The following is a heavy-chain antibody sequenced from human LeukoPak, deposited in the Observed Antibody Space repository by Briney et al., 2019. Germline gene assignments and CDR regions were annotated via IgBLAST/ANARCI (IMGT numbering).Heavy chain of an antibody. Sequence: SETPSLTCAVYGGSFSGYYWSWIRQPPGKGLEWIGEINHSGSTNYNPSLKSRVTISVDTSKNQFSLKLSSVTAADTAAYYCARVGYGSGSYYNNAFDIWGQGTMVTVSS. CDR2: INHSGST. D-gene: IGHD3-10*01. CDR1: GGSFSGYY. CDR3: ARVGYGSGSYYNNAFDI. V-gene: IGHV4-34*01. J-gene: IGHJ3*02.